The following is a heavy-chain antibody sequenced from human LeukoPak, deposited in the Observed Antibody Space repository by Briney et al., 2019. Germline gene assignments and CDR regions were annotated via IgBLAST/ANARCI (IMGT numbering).Heavy chain of an antibody. CDR1: GFTFSNYG. V-gene: IGHV3-33*06. Sequence: SGGSLRLSCAASGFTFSNYGMHWVRQAPGKGLEWVAVIFYDGSNKYYADSVKGRFTISRDNSKNTLYLQMNSLRAEDTAVYYCAKDSATYGRFDYWGQGTLVTVSS. D-gene: IGHD3-10*01. J-gene: IGHJ4*02. CDR2: IFYDGSNK. CDR3: AKDSATYGRFDY.